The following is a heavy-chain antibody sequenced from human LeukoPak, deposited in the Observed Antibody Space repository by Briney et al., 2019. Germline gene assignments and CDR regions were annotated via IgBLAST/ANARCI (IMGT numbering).Heavy chain of an antibody. V-gene: IGHV4-59*01. CDR3: ARSVEGYCSGGSCYSYYYYMDV. D-gene: IGHD2-15*01. CDR2: ISYSGIT. J-gene: IGHJ6*03. Sequence: SETLSLTCAASGGSFSSYYWSWIRQPPGKGLEWVAYISYSGITNYNPSLKRRVTISVSTYNKHFSLQLMSVTAANTAVYYGARSVEGYCSGGSCYSYYYYMDVWGKGTTVTVSS. CDR1: GGSFSSYY.